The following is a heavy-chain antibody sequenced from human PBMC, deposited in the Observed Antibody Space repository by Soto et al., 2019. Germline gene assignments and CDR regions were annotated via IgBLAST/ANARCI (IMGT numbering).Heavy chain of an antibody. CDR1: GDSISSGGFC. J-gene: IGHJ6*02. V-gene: IGHV4-30-4*01. D-gene: IGHD4-17*01. CDR3: ARAYGVDDYGMDV. Sequence: SETLSLTCTVSGDSISSGGFCWTWVRQSPGKGLEWIGNIYSSGTTSYNLSLRSRLLISVDTSKNEFSLKVSSVTAADTAVYYCARAYGVDDYGMDVWGPGTHVTVSS. CDR2: IYSSGTT.